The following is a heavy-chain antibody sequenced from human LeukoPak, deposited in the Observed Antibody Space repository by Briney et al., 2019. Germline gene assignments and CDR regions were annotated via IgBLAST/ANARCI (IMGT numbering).Heavy chain of an antibody. CDR1: GGSISSSSYY. Sequence: PSETLSLTCTVSGGSISSSSYYWGWIRQPPGKGLEWIGSIYYSGSTYYNPSLKSRVTISVDTSKNQFSLKLSSVTAADTAVYYCARREVAQSLPFDYWGQGTLVTVSS. V-gene: IGHV4-39*01. CDR2: IYYSGST. D-gene: IGHD5-12*01. CDR3: ARREVAQSLPFDY. J-gene: IGHJ4*02.